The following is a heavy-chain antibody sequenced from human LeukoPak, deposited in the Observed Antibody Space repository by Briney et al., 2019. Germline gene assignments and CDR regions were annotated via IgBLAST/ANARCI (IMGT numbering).Heavy chain of an antibody. D-gene: IGHD3-10*02. J-gene: IGHJ6*04. CDR3: AELGITMIGGV. V-gene: IGHV3-7*01. CDR1: GFTFISYW. Sequence: GGSLRLSCAASGFTFISYWMSWVRQAPGKGLEWVANIKQDGSETYYVDSVKGRFTISRDNAKNSLYLQMNGLRAEDAAVYYCAELGITMIGGVWGKGTTVTISS. CDR2: IKQDGSET.